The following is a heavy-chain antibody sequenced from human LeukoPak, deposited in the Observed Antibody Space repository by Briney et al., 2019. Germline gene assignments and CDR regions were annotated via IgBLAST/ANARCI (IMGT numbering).Heavy chain of an antibody. Sequence: ASVKVSCKASGYTFTGYYMHWVRQAPGQGLEWMGWINPNSGGTNYAQKFQGRVTMTRDTSISTAYMELSRLRSDDTAVYYCARTRPGSSGGKVLGHWFDPWGQGTLVTASS. CDR3: ARTRPGSSGGKVLGHWFDP. CDR2: INPNSGGT. D-gene: IGHD2-15*01. J-gene: IGHJ5*02. V-gene: IGHV1-2*02. CDR1: GYTFTGYY.